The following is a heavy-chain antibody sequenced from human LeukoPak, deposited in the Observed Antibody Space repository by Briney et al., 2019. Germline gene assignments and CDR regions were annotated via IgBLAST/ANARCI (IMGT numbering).Heavy chain of an antibody. V-gene: IGHV3-43D*03. J-gene: IGHJ4*02. Sequence: GGSLRLSCAASGFAFDDYAMHWVRQAPGKGLEWVSLISWDGGSTYYADSVKGRFTISRDNSKNSLYLQMNSLRAEDTALYYCAKDMSPHYYGSGSYYAPGYWGQGTLVTVSS. CDR3: AKDMSPHYYGSGSYYAPGY. CDR2: ISWDGGST. CDR1: GFAFDDYA. D-gene: IGHD3-10*01.